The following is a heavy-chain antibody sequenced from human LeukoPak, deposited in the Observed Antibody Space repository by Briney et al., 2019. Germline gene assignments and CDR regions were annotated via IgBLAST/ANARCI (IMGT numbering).Heavy chain of an antibody. Sequence: GESLKISCKGSGYSFTSYWIGWVRQMPGKGLEWMGIIYPGDSDTRYSPSFQGQVTISADKSISTAYLQWSSLKASDTAMYYCARRYGSSRVTNWFDPWGQGTLVTVSS. CDR3: ARRYGSSRVTNWFDP. CDR2: IYPGDSDT. D-gene: IGHD3-10*01. V-gene: IGHV5-51*01. J-gene: IGHJ5*02. CDR1: GYSFTSYW.